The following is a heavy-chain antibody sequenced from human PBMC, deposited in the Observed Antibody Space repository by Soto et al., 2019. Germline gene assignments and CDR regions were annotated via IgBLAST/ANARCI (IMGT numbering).Heavy chain of an antibody. CDR2: ISPDNGNT. CDR1: GYTFTIYG. V-gene: IGHV1-18*01. D-gene: IGHD5-12*01. J-gene: IGHJ6*02. Sequence: QVQLVQSGGEVKKPGASVKVSCKASGYTFTIYGINWVRQAPGQGLEWMGWISPDNGNTNYAQKLQGRVTMTTDTSTSTAYMELRSLRSDDTALYYCARALGYSGYAGMDVWGHGTTVTVSS. CDR3: ARALGYSGYAGMDV.